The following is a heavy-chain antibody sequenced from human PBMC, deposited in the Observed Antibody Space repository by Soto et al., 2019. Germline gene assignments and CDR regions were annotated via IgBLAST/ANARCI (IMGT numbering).Heavy chain of an antibody. CDR1: GFTFGSYA. V-gene: IGHV3-23*01. J-gene: IGHJ6*02. Sequence: ESGGGLVQPGGSLRLSCAASGFTFGSYAMCWVRQAPGKGLEWVSAITGSGGNSYYADSVKGRFTISRDNSKNTLYLQMNSLRAEDTAVYYCARDPWGMDVWGQGTTVTVSS. CDR2: ITGSGGNS. CDR3: ARDPWGMDV.